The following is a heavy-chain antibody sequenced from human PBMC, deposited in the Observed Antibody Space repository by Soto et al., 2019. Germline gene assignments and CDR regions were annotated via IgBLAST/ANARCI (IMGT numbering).Heavy chain of an antibody. CDR2: IIPIFGTA. CDR3: ARAAPKQEPRTYYDFWSGSDYYYYGMDV. J-gene: IGHJ6*02. V-gene: IGHV1-69*13. Sequence: GASVKVSCKASGGTFSSYAISWVRQAPGQGLEWMGGIIPIFGTANYAQKFQGRVTITADESTSTAYMELSSLRSEDTAVYYCARAAPKQEPRTYYDFWSGSDYYYYGMDVWGQGTTVTVSS. CDR1: GGTFSSYA. D-gene: IGHD3-3*01.